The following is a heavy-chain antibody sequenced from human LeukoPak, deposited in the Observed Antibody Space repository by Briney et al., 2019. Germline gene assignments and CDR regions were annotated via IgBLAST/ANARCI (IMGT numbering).Heavy chain of an antibody. V-gene: IGHV4-39*01. Sequence: SETLSLTCTVSGGSISGSSYYWGWIRQPPGKGLEWIGSIYYSGSTYYNPSLKSRVTISVDTSKNQFSLKLSSVTAADTAVYYCARRDAGSFFYWGQGTLVTVSS. CDR1: GGSISGSSYY. J-gene: IGHJ4*02. CDR3: ARRDAGSFFY. CDR2: IYYSGST. D-gene: IGHD2/OR15-2a*01.